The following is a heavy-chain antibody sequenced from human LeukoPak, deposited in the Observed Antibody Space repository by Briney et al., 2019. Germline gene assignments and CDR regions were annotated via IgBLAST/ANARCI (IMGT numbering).Heavy chain of an antibody. CDR2: IKQDGSEK. CDR3: AREGVGHYYYYYYMDV. CDR1: GFTFSTYW. Sequence: PGGSLRLSCAASGFTFSTYWMNWVRQAPGKGLEWVANIKQDGSEKYYVDSVKGRFTISRDNAKNSLYLQMNSLRAEDTAIYYCAREGVGHYYYYYYMDVWGKGTTVTISS. D-gene: IGHD2-8*01. J-gene: IGHJ6*03. V-gene: IGHV3-7*01.